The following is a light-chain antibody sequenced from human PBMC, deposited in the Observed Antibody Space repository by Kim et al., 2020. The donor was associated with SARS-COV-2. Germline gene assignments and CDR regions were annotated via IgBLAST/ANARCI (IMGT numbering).Light chain of an antibody. CDR2: GAS. J-gene: IGKJ2*01. CDR1: QSVSSSY. CDR3: QQDYNLPGT. Sequence: EIVMTQSPATLSLSPGERATLSCRASQSVSSSYLSWYQQKPGQAPRLLIYGASTRATGIPARFSGSGSGTDFTLTISNLQPEDFAVYYCQQDYNLPGTFGQGTKLEI. V-gene: IGKV3D-7*01.